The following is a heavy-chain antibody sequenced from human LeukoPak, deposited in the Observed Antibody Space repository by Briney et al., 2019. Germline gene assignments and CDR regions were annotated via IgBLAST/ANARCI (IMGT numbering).Heavy chain of an antibody. CDR1: GFTFSSYA. V-gene: IGHV3-30-3*01. J-gene: IGHJ3*02. Sequence: PGRSLRLSCAASGFTFSSYAMHWVRQAPGKGLEWVAVISYDGSNKYYADSVKGRFTISRDNSKNTLYLQMSSLRAEDTAVYYCARGAFDIWGQGTMVTVSS. CDR3: ARGAFDI. CDR2: ISYDGSNK.